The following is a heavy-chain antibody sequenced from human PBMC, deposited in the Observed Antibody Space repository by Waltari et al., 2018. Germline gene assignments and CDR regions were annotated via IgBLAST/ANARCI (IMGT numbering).Heavy chain of an antibody. J-gene: IGHJ4*02. Sequence: EVQLVASGGGLAQPGGSLRASCAASQFSFSSYWMARFRQAPGKGLGWVATIRPDVGENFYVDSVKGRFSVSRYNAKKSFYLQMNSLRVEDTAIFYCATMGAGRAPDYWGQGTLVTVSA. V-gene: IGHV3-7*03. CDR1: QFSFSSYW. D-gene: IGHD3-16*01. CDR3: ATMGAGRAPDY. CDR2: IRPDVGEN.